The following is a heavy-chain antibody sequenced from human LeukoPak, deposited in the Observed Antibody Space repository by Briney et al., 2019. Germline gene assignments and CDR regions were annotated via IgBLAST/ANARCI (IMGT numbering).Heavy chain of an antibody. CDR1: GGSISSYY. D-gene: IGHD2-8*01. V-gene: IGHV4-59*01. J-gene: IGHJ4*02. CDR2: IYYSGST. CDR3: ARGRSPFGGVYYFDY. Sequence: PSETLSLTCTVSGGSISSYYWSWIRQAPGKGLEWIGYIYYSGSTNYSPSLKSRVTISVDTSRNQFSLKLNSVTAADTAVYYCARGRSPFGGVYYFDYWGQGTLVTVSS.